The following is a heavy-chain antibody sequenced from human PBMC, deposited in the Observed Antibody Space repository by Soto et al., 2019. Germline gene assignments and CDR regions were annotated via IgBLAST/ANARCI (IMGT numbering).Heavy chain of an antibody. D-gene: IGHD2-8*01. J-gene: IGHJ4*02. CDR3: AKDGPNGSVNFDY. CDR1: GFTFSSYA. CDR2: ISGSGGST. Sequence: EVQLLESGGGLVQPGGSLRLSCAASGFTFSSYAMSWVRQAPGKGLEWVSAISGSGGSTYYADSVKGRFTISRDNSKNPLYLQMNSLRAEYTAVYYCAKDGPNGSVNFDYWGQGTLVTVSS. V-gene: IGHV3-23*01.